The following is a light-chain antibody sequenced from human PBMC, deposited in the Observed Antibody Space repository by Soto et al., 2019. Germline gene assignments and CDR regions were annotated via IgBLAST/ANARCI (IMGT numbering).Light chain of an antibody. CDR3: AAWDDSLHGPV. CDR1: GSNIGFNT. Sequence: QSVLTQPPSASGTPGQRVTISCSGSGSNIGFNTVTWYRQVPGTAPKLLIYKDYRRPSGVPDRISGSKSGTSASLAISGLQSEDEADYYCAAWDDSLHGPVFGGGTKLTVL. J-gene: IGLJ2*01. V-gene: IGLV1-44*01. CDR2: KDY.